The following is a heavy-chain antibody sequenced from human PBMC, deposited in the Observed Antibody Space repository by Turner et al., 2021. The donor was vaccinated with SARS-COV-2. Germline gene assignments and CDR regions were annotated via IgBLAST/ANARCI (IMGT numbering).Heavy chain of an antibody. CDR3: ARDLEAAAGP. D-gene: IGHD6-13*01. Sequence: EVPLVESGGGLVQPGGSMRLSCAASGFTVSSTYMSWVRQAPGKGLEWVSVIYSGGSTYYEDSVKGRFTISRDNSKNTLYLQMNSLRAEDTAVYYCARDLEAAAGPWGQGTLVTVSS. J-gene: IGHJ4*02. V-gene: IGHV3-66*01. CDR2: IYSGGST. CDR1: GFTVSSTY.